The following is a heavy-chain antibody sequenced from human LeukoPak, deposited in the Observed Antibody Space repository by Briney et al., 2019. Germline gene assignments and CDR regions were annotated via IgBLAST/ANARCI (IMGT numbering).Heavy chain of an antibody. Sequence: GGSLRLSCAASEFTFSSYFMNWVRQAPGKGLEWVSGISGSGGSTYYADSVKGRFTISRDNSKNTLYLQMNSLRADDTAVYYCAKTPLAVAPGDFFDNWGQGTLVTVSS. D-gene: IGHD6-19*01. V-gene: IGHV3-23*01. CDR2: ISGSGGST. CDR1: EFTFSSYF. CDR3: AKTPLAVAPGDFFDN. J-gene: IGHJ4*02.